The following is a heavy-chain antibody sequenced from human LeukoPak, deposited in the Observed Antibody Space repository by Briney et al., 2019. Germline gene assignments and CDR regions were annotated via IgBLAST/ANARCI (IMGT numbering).Heavy chain of an antibody. J-gene: IGHJ4*02. Sequence: ASVQVSCKASGCTLKTYYMHWVRQAPGQGLEWMGRINPILGTPNFAQNFQDRITITRDTSTGTVYMKLSSLTSDDTAVYYCARAKYYDSMCYLLTFDYWGEGTLVTVSS. D-gene: IGHD3-9*01. CDR2: INPILGTP. CDR1: GCTLKTYY. CDR3: ARAKYYDSMCYLLTFDY. V-gene: IGHV1-46*02.